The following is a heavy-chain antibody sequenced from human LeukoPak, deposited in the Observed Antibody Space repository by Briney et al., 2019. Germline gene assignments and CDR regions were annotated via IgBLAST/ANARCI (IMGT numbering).Heavy chain of an antibody. V-gene: IGHV4-61*02. CDR1: GDSISSGNYY. J-gene: IGHJ4*02. D-gene: IGHD3-22*01. Sequence: PSQTLSLTCSVSGDSISSGNYYWTWIRQPAGKGLEWIGRIYSTGSTNYNPSLKSRVTISVDTSKSQFSLRLSSVTAADTAVYYCARVTTGGYYNCWGQGTLVTVS. CDR2: IYSTGST. CDR3: ARVTTGGYYNC.